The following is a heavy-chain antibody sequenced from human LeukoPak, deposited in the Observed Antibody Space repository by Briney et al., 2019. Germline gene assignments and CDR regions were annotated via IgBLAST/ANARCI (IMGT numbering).Heavy chain of an antibody. CDR1: GFTFSSYA. CDR3: ARVVTGVSLDYFDY. D-gene: IGHD2-21*02. CDR2: ISYDGSNT. V-gene: IGHV3-30*03. Sequence: GGSLRLSCTASGFTFSSYAMHWVRQVPGKGLEWVAVISYDGSNTYNADSVKGRFTISRDNSKNTLYLQMNSLRAEDTAVYYCARVVTGVSLDYFDYWGQGTLVTVSS. J-gene: IGHJ4*02.